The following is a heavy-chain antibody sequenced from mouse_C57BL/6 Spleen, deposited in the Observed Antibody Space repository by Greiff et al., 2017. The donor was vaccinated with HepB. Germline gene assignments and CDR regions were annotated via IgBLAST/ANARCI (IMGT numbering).Heavy chain of an antibody. J-gene: IGHJ2*01. CDR1: GYTFTDYY. D-gene: IGHD2-4*01. Sequence: EVQLQQSGPELVKPGASVKISCKASGYTFTDYYMNWVKQSHGKSLEWIGDINPNNGGTSYNQKFKGKATLTVDKSSSTAYMELRSLTSEDSAVYYCARRDYDYDQGYFDYWGQGTTLTVSS. CDR2: INPNNGGT. CDR3: ARRDYDYDQGYFDY. V-gene: IGHV1-26*01.